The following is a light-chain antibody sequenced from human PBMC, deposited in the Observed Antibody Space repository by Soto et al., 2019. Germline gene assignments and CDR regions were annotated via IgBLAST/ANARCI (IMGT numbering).Light chain of an antibody. V-gene: IGKV1-5*01. CDR2: DAS. J-gene: IGKJ1*01. CDR1: QSISSW. CDR3: QQYNSYSFWT. Sequence: DIQMTQSPSTLSASVGDRVTITCRASQSISSWLAWYQQKPGKAPKLLIYDASSLESGVPSRFSGSGFGTEFTLTISSLQPDDFATYYCQQYNSYSFWTFGQGTKVDIK.